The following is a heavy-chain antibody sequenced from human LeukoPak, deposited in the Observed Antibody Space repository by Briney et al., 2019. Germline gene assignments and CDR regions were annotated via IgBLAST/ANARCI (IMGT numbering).Heavy chain of an antibody. D-gene: IGHD2-21*01. CDR3: TRETTAGWC. CDR1: GFTFSNAW. CDR2: IKRRSGGGTT. V-gene: IGHV3-15*01. J-gene: IGHJ3*01. Sequence: PGGSLRLSCAASGFTFSNAWMNWVRQAPGKGLEWVGRIKRRSGGGTTDYAAPVKGRFTISGDDSNNTLYLQMNSLKTEDTAVYYCTRETTAGWCWGQGTMVTVSS.